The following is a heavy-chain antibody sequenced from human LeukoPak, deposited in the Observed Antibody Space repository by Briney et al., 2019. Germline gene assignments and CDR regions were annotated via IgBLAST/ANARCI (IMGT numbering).Heavy chain of an antibody. V-gene: IGHV4-59*12. CDR2: IYYSGST. CDR3: ARTVQLLWYPTFEF. CDR1: GGSIRRYY. Sequence: SGTLAVTCTVSGGSIRRYYWGWIRQPPGNGLEWIGYIYYSGSTNYNPSLKILVTISVDTCKNKFSLNLSTVPPADTPVYYCARTVQLLWYPTFEFWGQGTLFTVSS. J-gene: IGHJ4*02. D-gene: IGHD2-2*01.